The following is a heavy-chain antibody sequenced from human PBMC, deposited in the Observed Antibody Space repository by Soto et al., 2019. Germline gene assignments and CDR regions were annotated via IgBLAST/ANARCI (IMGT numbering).Heavy chain of an antibody. J-gene: IGHJ3*02. Sequence: SGPTLVNPTETLTLTCTVSGFSLSNARMGVSWIRQLPGKALEWLAHIFSNDEKSYSTSLKSRLTISKDTSKSQVVLTMTNMDPVDTAIYYCARLTFMITFGGVIVGGDAFDIWGQGTMVTVSS. CDR1: GFSLSNARMG. CDR3: ARLTFMITFGGVIVGGDAFDI. CDR2: IFSNDEK. D-gene: IGHD3-16*02. V-gene: IGHV2-26*01.